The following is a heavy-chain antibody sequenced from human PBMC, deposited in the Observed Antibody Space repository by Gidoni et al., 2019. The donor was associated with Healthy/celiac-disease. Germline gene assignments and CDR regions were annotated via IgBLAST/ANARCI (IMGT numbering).Heavy chain of an antibody. J-gene: IGHJ4*02. V-gene: IGHV3-23*01. CDR2: VGGSGGST. D-gene: IGHD6-19*01. Sequence: EVQLSESGGGLVQTGGSRSLSCAASGFTLSSSAMSWVRQAPGKGLEWVSAVGGSGGSTYYADSVKGRFTISRDNSKNTLYLQMNSLRAEDTAVYYCAKAPVAGLRWHFDYWGQGTLVTVSS. CDR3: AKAPVAGLRWHFDY. CDR1: GFTLSSSA.